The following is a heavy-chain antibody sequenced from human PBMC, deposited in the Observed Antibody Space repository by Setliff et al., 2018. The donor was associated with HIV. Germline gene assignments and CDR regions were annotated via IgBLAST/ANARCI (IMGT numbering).Heavy chain of an antibody. CDR2: IYSSGST. CDR1: GGSISSYY. D-gene: IGHD3-22*01. V-gene: IGHV4-4*07. CDR3: ARKKWAYDDTGYYYLYFYYYMHV. J-gene: IGHJ6*03. Sequence: SETLSLTCTVSGGSISSYYGSWIRQSAGKGLEWIGRIYSSGSTNYNPSLKSRVTMSVDTSKNQFSLRLSSVTAEDTAVYYCARKKWAYDDTGYYYLYFYYYMHVWGKGTTVTVSS.